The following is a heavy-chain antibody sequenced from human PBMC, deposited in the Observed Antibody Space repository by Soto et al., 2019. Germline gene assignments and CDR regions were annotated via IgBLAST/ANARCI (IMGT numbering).Heavy chain of an antibody. V-gene: IGHV1-3*01. CDR1: GYTFTSYA. D-gene: IGHD1-7*01. J-gene: IGHJ5*02. Sequence: VASVKVSCKASGYTFTSYAMHWVRQAPGQRLEWMGWINAGNGNTKYSQKFQGRVTISVDTSKNQFSLKLSSVTAADTAVYYCARHGYNWNYRWFDPWGQGTLVTVSS. CDR3: ARHGYNWNYRWFDP. CDR2: INAGNGNT.